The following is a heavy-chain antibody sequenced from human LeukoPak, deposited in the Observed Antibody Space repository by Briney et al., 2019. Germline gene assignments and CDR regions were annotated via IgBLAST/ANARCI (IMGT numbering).Heavy chain of an antibody. J-gene: IGHJ1*01. Sequence: PSETLSLTCTVSGDSISSARNYWGWIRQSPGKGLEWLASIYSSGTTQSNPSLKSRVSISIDTSKNQFSLKLSSVTAADTAVYYCARPRIATVVTRAQNEYFQHWGQGTLVTVSS. D-gene: IGHD4-23*01. CDR3: ARPRIATVVTRAQNEYFQH. V-gene: IGHV4-39*01. CDR2: IYSSGTT. CDR1: GDSISSARNY.